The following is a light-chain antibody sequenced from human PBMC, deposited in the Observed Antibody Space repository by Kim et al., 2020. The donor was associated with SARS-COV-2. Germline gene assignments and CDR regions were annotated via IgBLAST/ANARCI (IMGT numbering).Light chain of an antibody. Sequence: SCELTQPPSVSVFPGQTASITCSGDKLGEKYTSWYQQRPGQAPILIIYQDKKRPSGNPERFSGSNSGDTATLTISGTQAMDEADYYCQAWDSNTEVFGGGTQLTVL. CDR3: QAWDSNTEV. J-gene: IGLJ3*02. CDR1: KLGEKY. V-gene: IGLV3-1*01. CDR2: QDK.